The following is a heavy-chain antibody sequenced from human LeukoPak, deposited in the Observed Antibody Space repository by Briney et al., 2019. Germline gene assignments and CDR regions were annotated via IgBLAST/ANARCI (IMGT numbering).Heavy chain of an antibody. CDR3: ARGAARCSGGHCYPD. J-gene: IGHJ4*02. Sequence: TGGSLRLSCAASGXSISNFWMHWVRQAPGKGLVWVSRINSDGSSTTYADSVKGRFTISRDNAKNTLYLQANSLRAEDTAVYYCARGAARCSGGHCYPDWGRGTLVTVFS. CDR1: GXSISNFW. D-gene: IGHD2-15*01. V-gene: IGHV3-74*01. CDR2: INSDGSST.